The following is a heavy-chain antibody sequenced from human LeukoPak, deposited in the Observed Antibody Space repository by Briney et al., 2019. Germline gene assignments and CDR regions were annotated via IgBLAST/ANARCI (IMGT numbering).Heavy chain of an antibody. V-gene: IGHV4-4*02. Sequence: SETLSFTCAVSAGSISSSNWWRWVRRPPGKGLEWIGENYHNGSNNYNPSLKSRVTISVDKSKNQFSLKLSSVTAADTAVYYCARVGRYCSSTSCYTPLGRKKNAFDIWGQGTMVTVSS. CDR3: ARVGRYCSSTSCYTPLGRKKNAFDI. CDR2: NYHNGSN. J-gene: IGHJ3*02. D-gene: IGHD2-2*02. CDR1: AGSISSSNW.